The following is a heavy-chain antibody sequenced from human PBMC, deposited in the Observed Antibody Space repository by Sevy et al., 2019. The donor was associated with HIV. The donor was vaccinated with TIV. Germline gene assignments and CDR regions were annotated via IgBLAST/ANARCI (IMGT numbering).Heavy chain of an antibody. CDR2: ISSNGGST. Sequence: GGSLRLSCSASGFTFSSYAMHWVRQAPGKGLEYVSAISSNGGSTYYADSVKGRFTISRDNSKNTLYLQMSSLRAEDTAVYYCVTPTSPKSPYCISTSCPGPLGYWGQGTLVTVSS. J-gene: IGHJ4*02. CDR3: VTPTSPKSPYCISTSCPGPLGY. V-gene: IGHV3-64D*06. D-gene: IGHD2-2*01. CDR1: GFTFSSYA.